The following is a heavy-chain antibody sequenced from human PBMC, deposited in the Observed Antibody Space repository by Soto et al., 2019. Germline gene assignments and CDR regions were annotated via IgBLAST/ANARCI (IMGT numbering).Heavy chain of an antibody. J-gene: IGHJ4*02. V-gene: IGHV4-31*03. CDR3: ARRLTYHIVPGPFDY. Sequence: QVQLQESGPGLVTPSQTLSLTCTVSGGSISSGGYYWSWIRQHPGKGLEWIGYIYYSGSTYYNPSLKSRVTISVDTSKNQFSLKLGSVTAADTAVYYCARRLTYHIVPGPFDYWGQGTVVTVSS. CDR2: IYYSGST. D-gene: IGHD2-2*01. CDR1: GGSISSGGYY.